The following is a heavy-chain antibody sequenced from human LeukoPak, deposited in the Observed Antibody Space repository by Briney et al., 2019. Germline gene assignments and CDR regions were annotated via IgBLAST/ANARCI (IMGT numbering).Heavy chain of an antibody. CDR2: INTDGSST. Sequence: GGSLRLSCAASGITFSSYWMHWVRQAPGKGLVWVSRINTDGSSTSYADSVKGRFTISRDNSKNTLYLQMNSLRAEDTAVYYCPSGSADYWGQGTLVTVSS. D-gene: IGHD1-26*01. CDR3: PSGSADY. V-gene: IGHV3-74*01. J-gene: IGHJ4*02. CDR1: GITFSSYW.